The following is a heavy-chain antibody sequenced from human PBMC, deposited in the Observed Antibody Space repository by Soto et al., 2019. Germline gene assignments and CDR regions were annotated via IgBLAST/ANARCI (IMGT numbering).Heavy chain of an antibody. V-gene: IGHV3-23*01. D-gene: IGHD2-2*02. CDR3: AKVGGTSHPPIPVDY. CDR2: ISGSGGSTYYAHTST. CDR1: GFTFSSYA. J-gene: IGHJ4*02. Sequence: EVQLLESGGGLVQPGGSLRLSCAASGFTFSSYAMNWVRQAPGKGLEWVSTISGSGGSTYYAHTSTYYADSVKGRFTISRDNSKNTLYLQRNSLRAEDTAVYYCAKVGGTSHPPIPVDYWGQGTLVTVSS.